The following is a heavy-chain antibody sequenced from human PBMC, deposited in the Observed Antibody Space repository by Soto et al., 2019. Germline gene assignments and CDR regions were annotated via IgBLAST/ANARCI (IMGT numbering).Heavy chain of an antibody. Sequence: SVKVSCKASGGTFSSYTISWVRQAPGQGLEWMGRIIPILGIANYAQKFQGRVTITADKSTSTAYMELSSLRSEDTAVYYCARESSVVVAAIDYWGQGTLVTVSS. D-gene: IGHD2-15*01. J-gene: IGHJ4*02. CDR1: GGTFSSYT. CDR2: IIPILGIA. CDR3: ARESSVVVAAIDY. V-gene: IGHV1-69*04.